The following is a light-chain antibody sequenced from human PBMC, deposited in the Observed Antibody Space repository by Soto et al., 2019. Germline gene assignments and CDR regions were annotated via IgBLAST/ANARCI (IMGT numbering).Light chain of an antibody. CDR1: SSDVGAYTY. CDR2: DVS. Sequence: QSALTQPASVSGSPGQSITISCTGTSSDVGAYTYVSWYQQHPGKAPKLMIYDVSNRPSGVSNRFSGSKSGNTASLTISGLQAEDEADYYCHSYISSSMEVFGGGTQLTVL. CDR3: HSYISSSMEV. J-gene: IGLJ3*02. V-gene: IGLV2-14*01.